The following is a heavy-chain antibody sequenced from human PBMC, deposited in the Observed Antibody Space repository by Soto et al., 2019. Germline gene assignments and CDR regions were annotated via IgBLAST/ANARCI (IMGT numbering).Heavy chain of an antibody. CDR2: IIPIFGTA. V-gene: IGHV1-69*13. D-gene: IGHD1-26*01. J-gene: IGHJ5*02. CDR1: GGTFSSYA. Sequence: EASVKVSCKASGGTFSSYAISWVRQAPGQGLEWMGGIIPIFGTANYAQKFQGRVTITADESTSTAYMELSSLRSEDTAVYYCARDKSGSYPFNWFDPWGQGTLVTVSS. CDR3: ARDKSGSYPFNWFDP.